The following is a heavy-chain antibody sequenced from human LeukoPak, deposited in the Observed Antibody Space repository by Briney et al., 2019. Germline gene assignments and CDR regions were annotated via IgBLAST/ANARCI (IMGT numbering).Heavy chain of an antibody. J-gene: IGHJ4*02. D-gene: IGHD3-22*01. CDR1: GFTFSSYE. CDR2: ISSSGSTI. V-gene: IGHV3-48*03. Sequence: GGSLRLSCAASGFTFSSYEMNWVRQAPGKGLEWVSYISSSGSTIYYADSVKGRFTISRDNAKNSLYLQMNSLRAEDTAVYYCARGAYYYDSNFDYWGQGTLVAVSS. CDR3: ARGAYYYDSNFDY.